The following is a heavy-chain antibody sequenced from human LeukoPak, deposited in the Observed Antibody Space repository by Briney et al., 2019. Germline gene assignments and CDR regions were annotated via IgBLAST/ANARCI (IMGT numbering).Heavy chain of an antibody. J-gene: IGHJ4*02. D-gene: IGHD2-2*01. Sequence: ASVKVSGKASGYTCTSYAMNWVRQAPGQGLEWMGWINTNTGNPTYAQGFTGRFVFSLDTSVSTAYLQISSLKAEDTAVYYCARQGPGYCGSTSCYGVDYWGQGTLVTVSS. CDR2: INTNTGNP. CDR3: ARQGPGYCGSTSCYGVDY. V-gene: IGHV7-4-1*02. CDR1: GYTCTSYA.